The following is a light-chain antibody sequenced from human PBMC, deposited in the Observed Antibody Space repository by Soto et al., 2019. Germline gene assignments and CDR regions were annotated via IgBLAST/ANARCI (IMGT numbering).Light chain of an antibody. Sequence: ELTVSQETRSASVGDRVTISCRASQSISRWLAWYQQRPGRAPKLLIYDASSLDGGVPSRFSGSGSGTEFTLTISSLQPDDFASYSRQPYNSQRTFGEGTKVDIK. V-gene: IGKV1-5*01. J-gene: IGKJ1*01. CDR1: QSISRW. CDR2: DAS. CDR3: QPYNSQRT.